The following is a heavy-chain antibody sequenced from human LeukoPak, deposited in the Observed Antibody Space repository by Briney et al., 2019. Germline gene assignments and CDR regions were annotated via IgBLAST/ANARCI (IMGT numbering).Heavy chain of an antibody. V-gene: IGHV4-39*07. Sequence: SETLSLTCTVSGGSISSSSYYWGWIRQPPGKGLEWIWSIYYSGSTYYNPSLKSRVTISVDTSKNQFSLKLSSVTAADTAVYYCARDHPYYYDSSGYYVPAGPRGYFDYWGQGTLVTVSS. CDR1: GGSISSSSYY. CDR3: ARDHPYYYDSSGYYVPAGPRGYFDY. CDR2: IYYSGST. J-gene: IGHJ4*02. D-gene: IGHD3-22*01.